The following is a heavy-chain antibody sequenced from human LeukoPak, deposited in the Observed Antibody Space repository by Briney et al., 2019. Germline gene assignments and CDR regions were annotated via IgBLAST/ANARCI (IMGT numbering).Heavy chain of an antibody. Sequence: ASVKVSCKASGYTFTSYGISWVRQAPGRGLEWMGWISAYNGNTNYAQKLQGRVTMTTDTSTSTAYMELRSLRSDDTAVYYCARQDSVTYYYDSPFDYWGQGTLVTVS. V-gene: IGHV1-18*01. J-gene: IGHJ4*02. CDR3: ARQDSVTYYYDSPFDY. D-gene: IGHD3-22*01. CDR1: GYTFTSYG. CDR2: ISAYNGNT.